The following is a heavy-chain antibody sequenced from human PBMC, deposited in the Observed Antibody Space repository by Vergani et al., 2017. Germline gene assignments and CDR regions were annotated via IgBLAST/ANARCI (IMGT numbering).Heavy chain of an antibody. CDR2: ISWNSGSI. V-gene: IGHV3-9*01. CDR1: GFTFSNYA. CDR3: ARVTPRTDFWSGYPPYYFDY. D-gene: IGHD3-3*01. Sequence: EVQLLESGGSLVQPGGSLRLSCAASGFTFSNYAMSWVRQAPGKGLEWVSGISWNSGSIGYADSVKGRFTISRDNAKNSLYLQMNSLRAEDTALYYCARVTPRTDFWSGYPPYYFDYWGQGTLVTVSS. J-gene: IGHJ4*02.